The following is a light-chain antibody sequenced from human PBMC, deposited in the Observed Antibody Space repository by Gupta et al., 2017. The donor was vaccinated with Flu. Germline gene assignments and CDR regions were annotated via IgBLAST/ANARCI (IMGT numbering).Light chain of an antibody. CDR3: HQYTHGLRGT. J-gene: IGKJ1*01. CDR1: ESVSNN. V-gene: IGKV3-15*01. CDR2: AAS. Sequence: EIEVTQSPATLSVSPGESVSLSCRANESVSNNLAWYQQTPGQAPRLLIYAASTRATGIPARFSGSGSETVFTLTIERLQSEDSAIYYCHQYTHGLRGTFGQGTKVEIK.